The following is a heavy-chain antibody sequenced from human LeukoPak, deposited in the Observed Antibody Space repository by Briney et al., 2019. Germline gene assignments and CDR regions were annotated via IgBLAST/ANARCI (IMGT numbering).Heavy chain of an antibody. CDR1: GGSISSNNYY. Sequence: SETLSLTCTVSGGSISSNNYYWGWIRQPPGKGLEWIGSLYYSGSIYYNPALKSRLALSVDTSKNQFSLKLSSVTAADTAVYYCAKVYDYVWGSFDYWGQGTLVTVSS. D-gene: IGHD3-16*01. V-gene: IGHV4-39*07. J-gene: IGHJ4*02. CDR2: LYYSGSI. CDR3: AKVYDYVWGSFDY.